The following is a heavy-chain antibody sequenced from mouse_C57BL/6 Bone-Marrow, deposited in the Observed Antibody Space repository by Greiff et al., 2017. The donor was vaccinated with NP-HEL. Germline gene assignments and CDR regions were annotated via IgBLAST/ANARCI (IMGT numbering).Heavy chain of an antibody. CDR1: GYTFTSYG. CDR3: ARYPVATRDY. J-gene: IGHJ2*01. V-gene: IGHV1-81*01. Sequence: VKLQQSGAELARPGASVKLSCKASGYTFTSYGISWVKQGTGQGLEWIGEIYPRSGNTYYNEKFKGKATLTADKSSSTAYMELRSLTSEDSAVYFCARYPVATRDYWGQGTTLTVSS. CDR2: IYPRSGNT. D-gene: IGHD1-1*01.